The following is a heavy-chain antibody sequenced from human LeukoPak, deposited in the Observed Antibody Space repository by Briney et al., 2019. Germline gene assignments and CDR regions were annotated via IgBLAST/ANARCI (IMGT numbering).Heavy chain of an antibody. CDR2: INTNTGNP. Sequence: ASVKVSCKASGYTFTSYAMNWVRQAPGQGLEWMGWINTNTGNPTYAQGFTGRFVFSLDTSVSTACLQISSLKAEDTAVYYCARDELVGASGSYPLDYWGQGTLVTVSS. J-gene: IGHJ4*02. CDR3: ARDELVGASGSYPLDY. V-gene: IGHV7-4-1*02. CDR1: GYTFTSYA. D-gene: IGHD1-26*01.